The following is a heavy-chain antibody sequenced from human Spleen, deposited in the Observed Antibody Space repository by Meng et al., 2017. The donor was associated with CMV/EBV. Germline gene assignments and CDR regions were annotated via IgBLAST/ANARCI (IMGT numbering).Heavy chain of an antibody. CDR3: ARDPRVKSYVVVPAASDY. V-gene: IGHV3-7*01. J-gene: IGHJ4*02. D-gene: IGHD2-2*01. Sequence: GGSLRLSCVASGFTFSNFWMDWVRQAPGKGLERVANINQDGSKKYHMDSVKGRFTISRDNAKKSLYLQMNSLRAEDTAVYYCARDPRVKSYVVVPAASDYWGQGTMVTVSS. CDR1: GFTFSNFW. CDR2: INQDGSKK.